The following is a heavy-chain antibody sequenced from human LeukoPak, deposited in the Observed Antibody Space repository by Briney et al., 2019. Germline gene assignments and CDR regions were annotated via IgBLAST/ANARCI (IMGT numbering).Heavy chain of an antibody. CDR2: MNPNSGNT. D-gene: IGHD2-15*01. J-gene: IGHJ6*03. Sequence: AASVKVSCKASGYTFTSYDINWVRQATGQGREWMGWMNPNSGNTGYAQKFQGRVNITRNTSISTAYMELSSLRSEDTAVYYCARGRIFYDYYYMDVWGKGTTVTISS. V-gene: IGHV1-8*03. CDR1: GYTFTSYD. CDR3: ARGRIFYDYYYMDV.